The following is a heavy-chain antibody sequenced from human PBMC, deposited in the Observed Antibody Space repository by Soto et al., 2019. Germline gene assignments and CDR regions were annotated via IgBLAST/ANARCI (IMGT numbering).Heavy chain of an antibody. J-gene: IGHJ5*02. CDR2: IYYSGTT. CDR1: GDSVNSATYY. V-gene: IGHV4-61*01. CDR3: ARVRATVTTFGIGWFDP. Sequence: PSETLSLTCTVSGDSVNSATYYWSWIRQPPGKGLEWIGYIYYSGTTKYSPSLKSRVTISVDTSKNQFSLKLSSVTAADTAVYYCARVRATVTTFGIGWFDPWGQGTLVTVSS. D-gene: IGHD4-17*01.